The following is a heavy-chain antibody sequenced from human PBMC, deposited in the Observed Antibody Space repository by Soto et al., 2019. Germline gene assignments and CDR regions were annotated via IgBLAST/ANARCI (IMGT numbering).Heavy chain of an antibody. Sequence: QVQLQQWGAGLLKPSETLSLTCAVYGGSFSGYYWSWIRQPPGKGLEWIGEINHSGSTNYNPSLTRRVTISVDTSKNQFSLKLSSVTAADTAVYYCARDASNIYCSSNSCEDYWGQGTLVTVSS. V-gene: IGHV4-34*01. CDR3: ARDASNIYCSSNSCEDY. CDR2: INHSGST. D-gene: IGHD2-2*01. J-gene: IGHJ4*02. CDR1: GGSFSGYY.